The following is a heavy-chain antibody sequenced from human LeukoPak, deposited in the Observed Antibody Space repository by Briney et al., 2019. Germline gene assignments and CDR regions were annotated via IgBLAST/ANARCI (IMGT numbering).Heavy chain of an antibody. CDR1: GFTFSSYS. D-gene: IGHD1-20*01. Sequence: GGSLRLSCAGSGFTFSSYSMNWVRQAPGKGLEWVASISSSSTYIYYADSVKGRSTISRDNAKKSLDLQLNSLRAEDTAVYNCARAITAAQYFFDYWGQGTQVTVSS. V-gene: IGHV3-21*01. CDR2: ISSSSTYI. J-gene: IGHJ4*02. CDR3: ARAITAAQYFFDY.